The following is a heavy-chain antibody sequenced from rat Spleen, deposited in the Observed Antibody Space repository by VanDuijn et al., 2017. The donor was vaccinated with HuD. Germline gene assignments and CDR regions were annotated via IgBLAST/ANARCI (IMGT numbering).Heavy chain of an antibody. V-gene: IGHV5-35*01. CDR2: INPDGRNT. CDR3: ASGGSCGLNWFAS. J-gene: IGHJ3*01. Sequence: EVQLVESGGGLVQPGSPLKLSCVASGFTFSTNWLNWIRQAPGKGLEWVASINPDGRNTFYPDTVKGRFVISKDRAKNTGYLQMHNLRSEDTAIYYWASGGSCGLNWFASWGQGTLVTVSS. D-gene: IGHD1-1*01. CDR1: GFTFSTNW.